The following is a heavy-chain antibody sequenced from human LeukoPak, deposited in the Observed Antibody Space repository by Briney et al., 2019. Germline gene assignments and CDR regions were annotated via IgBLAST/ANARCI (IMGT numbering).Heavy chain of an antibody. CDR1: GYTFTSYY. CDR2: INPNSGGT. CDR3: ARESSTVVNVGAFDI. V-gene: IGHV1-2*02. Sequence: ASVKVSCKASGYTFTSYYMHWVRQAPGQGLEWMGWINPNSGGTNYAQKFQGRVTMTRDTSISTAYMELSRLRSDDTAVYYCARESSTVVNVGAFDIWGQGTMVTVSS. D-gene: IGHD4-23*01. J-gene: IGHJ3*02.